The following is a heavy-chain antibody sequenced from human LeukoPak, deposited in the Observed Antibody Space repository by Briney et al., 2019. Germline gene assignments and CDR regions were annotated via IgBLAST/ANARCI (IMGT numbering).Heavy chain of an antibody. J-gene: IGHJ5*02. Sequence: SETLSLTCTVSGGSISSYYWSWIRQPAGKGLEWIGRIYTSGSTNYNPSLKSRVTISVDKSKNQFSLKLSSVTAADTAVYYCAREGVAAAGTRTWFDPWGQGTLVTVSS. D-gene: IGHD6-13*01. CDR2: IYTSGST. V-gene: IGHV4-4*07. CDR1: GGSISSYY. CDR3: AREGVAAAGTRTWFDP.